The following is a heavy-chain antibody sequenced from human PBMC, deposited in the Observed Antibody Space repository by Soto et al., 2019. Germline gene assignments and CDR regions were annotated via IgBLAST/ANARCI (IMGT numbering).Heavy chain of an antibody. V-gene: IGHV4-59*01. CDR2: IYYSGST. D-gene: IGHD3-22*01. CDR3: ARGEGYYFPDY. CDR1: GGSISSYY. J-gene: IGHJ4*02. Sequence: SETLSLTCTVSGGSISSYYWSWIRQPPGKGLEWIGYIYYSGSTNYNPSLKSRVTISVDTSKNQFSLKLSSVTAADTAVYYCARGEGYYFPDYWGQGTLVTGSS.